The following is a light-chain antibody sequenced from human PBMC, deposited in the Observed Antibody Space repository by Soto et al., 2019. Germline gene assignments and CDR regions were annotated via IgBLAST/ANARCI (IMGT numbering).Light chain of an antibody. Sequence: EIVMTQSPATLSVSPGERATLSCRASQSVSSNLAWYQQKPGQAPRLLIYGASTRATGIPARFSGSGSGTDVTLTISSLQSEDFAVYYCQQYNNWPPLTFGQGTRLEIK. CDR3: QQYNNWPPLT. CDR1: QSVSSN. J-gene: IGKJ5*01. V-gene: IGKV3-15*01. CDR2: GAS.